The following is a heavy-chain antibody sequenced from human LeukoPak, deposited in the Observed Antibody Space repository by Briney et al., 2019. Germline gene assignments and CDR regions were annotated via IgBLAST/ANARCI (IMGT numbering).Heavy chain of an antibody. J-gene: IGHJ4*02. CDR2: ISGSGGST. Sequence: GGSLRLSCAASGFTFSSYAMSWVRQAPGKGLEWVSAISGSGGSTYYADSVKGRFTISRDNSKNTLYLQMNSLRAEDTAVYYCAKDLQLYDILTGHYGDFDYWGQGTLVTVSS. CDR3: AKDLQLYDILTGHYGDFDY. V-gene: IGHV3-23*01. CDR1: GFTFSSYA. D-gene: IGHD3-9*01.